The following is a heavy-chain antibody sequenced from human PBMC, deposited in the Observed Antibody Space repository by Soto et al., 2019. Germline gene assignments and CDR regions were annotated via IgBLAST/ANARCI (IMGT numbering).Heavy chain of an antibody. J-gene: IGHJ6*02. CDR3: APLSVSLSGPYGIHV. Sequence: SETLSLTCSVSGYSVTSSDYYWAWIRQPPGKGLEWVGSMFYSGLTYYNPSLKSRVTLSVDTSKNQFSVRLNSVTAADTAVYYCAPLSVSLSGPYGIHVWGQGTTVTVSS. CDR1: GYSVTSSDYY. V-gene: IGHV4-39*01. D-gene: IGHD2-15*01. CDR2: MFYSGLT.